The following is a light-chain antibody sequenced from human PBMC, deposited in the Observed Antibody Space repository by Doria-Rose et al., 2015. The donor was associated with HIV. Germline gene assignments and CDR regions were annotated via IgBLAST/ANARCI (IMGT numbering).Light chain of an antibody. CDR2: WAS. Sequence: TQSPESLGMSLGERATLNCKSNQSLLYTSKNYLAWYQQKPGQPPKLLIYWASTRQSGVPVRFSGSGSGTDFTLTISSLEAEDVAVYYCQQYYDTPSFGPGTTVGIK. CDR1: QSLLYTSKNY. V-gene: IGKV4-1*01. J-gene: IGKJ3*01. CDR3: QQYYDTPS.